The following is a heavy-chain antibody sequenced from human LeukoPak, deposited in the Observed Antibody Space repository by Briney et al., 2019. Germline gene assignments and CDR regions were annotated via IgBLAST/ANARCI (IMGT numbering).Heavy chain of an antibody. CDR1: GFTFSSYA. J-gene: IGHJ4*02. V-gene: IGHV3-23*01. D-gene: IGHD3-22*01. CDR3: ARDYYDGSAYYSYYEY. Sequence: PGGSLRLSCAASGFTFSSYAMSWVRQAPGKGLEWVSTLYSNGNTYYADSVKGRFTIPRDNSKNTLSLQMNCLRAEDTAVYYCARDYYDGSAYYSYYEYWGQGTLVTVSS. CDR2: LYSNGNT.